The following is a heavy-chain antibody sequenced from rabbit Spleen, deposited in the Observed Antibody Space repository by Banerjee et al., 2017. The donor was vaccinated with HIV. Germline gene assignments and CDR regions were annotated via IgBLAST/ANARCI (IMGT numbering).Heavy chain of an antibody. D-gene: IGHD8-1*01. J-gene: IGHJ6*01. V-gene: IGHV1S40*01. CDR2: IYAGSSGGT. CDR1: GFSFSGGYD. CDR3: ARDSGTSFSSYGMDL. Sequence: GESGGGLVKPGASLTLTCKASGFSFSGGYDLGWVRQAPGKGLEWIACIYAGSSGGTYSATWAKGRFTISKTSSTTVTLQMTSLTVADTATYFCARDSGTSFSSYGMDLWGPGTLVTVS.